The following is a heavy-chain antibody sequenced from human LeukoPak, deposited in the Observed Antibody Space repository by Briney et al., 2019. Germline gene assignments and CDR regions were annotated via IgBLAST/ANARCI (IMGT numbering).Heavy chain of an antibody. CDR1: GGSISSYY. D-gene: IGHD3-9*01. Sequence: PSETLSLTCTVSGGSISSYYWSWIRQPAGKGLEWIGRIYTSGSTNYNPSLKSRVTMSVDTSKNQFSLKLSSVTAADTAVYYCARDLTMGPSDYWAREPWSPSPQ. V-gene: IGHV4-4*07. CDR2: IYTSGST. CDR3: ARDLTMGPSDY. J-gene: IGHJ4*02.